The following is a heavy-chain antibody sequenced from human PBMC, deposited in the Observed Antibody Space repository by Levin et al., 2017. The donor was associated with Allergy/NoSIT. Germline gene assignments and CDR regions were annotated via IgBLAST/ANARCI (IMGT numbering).Heavy chain of an antibody. D-gene: IGHD4-17*01. J-gene: IGHJ4*02. Sequence: GGSLRLSCAASGFTFSSYSMNWVRQAPGKGLEWVSYISSGASAIYYADSVKGRFTISRDNAKNSLYLQMNSLRDEDTAVYYCARGGHYGDYVGYWGQGTLVTVSS. V-gene: IGHV3-48*02. CDR2: ISSGASAI. CDR1: GFTFSSYS. CDR3: ARGGHYGDYVGY.